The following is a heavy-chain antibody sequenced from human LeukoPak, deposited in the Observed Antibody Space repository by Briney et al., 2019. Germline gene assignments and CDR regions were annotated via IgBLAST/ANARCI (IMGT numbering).Heavy chain of an antibody. CDR3: ARDGCSSTSCYVD. CDR1: GGSISSSSYY. CDR2: IYYSGST. V-gene: IGHV4-39*07. J-gene: IGHJ4*02. Sequence: SETLSLTCTVSGGSISSSSYYWGWIRQPPGKGLEWIGSIYYSGSTYYNPSLKSRVTISVDTSKNQFSLKLNSVTAADTAVYYCARDGCSSTSCYVDWGQGTLVTVSS. D-gene: IGHD2-2*01.